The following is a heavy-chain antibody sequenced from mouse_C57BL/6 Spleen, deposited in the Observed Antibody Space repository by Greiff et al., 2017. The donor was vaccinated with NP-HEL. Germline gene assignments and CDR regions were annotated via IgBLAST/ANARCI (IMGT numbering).Heavy chain of an antibody. V-gene: IGHV5-16*01. J-gene: IGHJ2*01. CDR3: ARILYGSSLFDY. Sequence: EVQLVESEGGLVQPGRSMKLSCTASGFTFSDYYMAWVRQVPEKGLEWVANINYDGSSTYYLDSLKSRFIISRDNAKNILYLQMSSLKSEDTATYYCARILYGSSLFDYWGQGTTLTVSS. CDR2: INYDGSST. CDR1: GFTFSDYY. D-gene: IGHD1-1*01.